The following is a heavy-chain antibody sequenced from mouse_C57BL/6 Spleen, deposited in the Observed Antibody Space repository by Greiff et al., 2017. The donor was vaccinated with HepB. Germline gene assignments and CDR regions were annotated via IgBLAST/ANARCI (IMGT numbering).Heavy chain of an antibody. J-gene: IGHJ1*03. Sequence: VQRVESGAELVRPGASVKLSCTASGFNIKDDYMHWVKQRPEQGLEWIGWIDPENGDTEYASKFQGKATITADTSSNTAYLQLSSLTSEDTAVYYCTTLLPNWYFDVWGTGTTVTVSS. CDR3: TTLLPNWYFDV. CDR2: IDPENGDT. D-gene: IGHD2-10*01. CDR1: GFNIKDDY. V-gene: IGHV14-4*01.